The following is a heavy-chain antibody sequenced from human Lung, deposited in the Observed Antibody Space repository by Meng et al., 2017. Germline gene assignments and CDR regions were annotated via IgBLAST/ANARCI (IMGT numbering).Heavy chain of an antibody. D-gene: IGHD3-10*01. J-gene: IGHJ5*02. CDR2: IYHSGST. CDR3: ARGSITMVRGVSVFDP. Sequence: QVQLQAPGRGLVKPSGTLSLTCAVSGGSISSSNWWSWVRQPPGKGLEWIGEIYHSGSTNYNPSLKSRVTISVDKSKNQFSLKLSSVTAADTAVYYCARGSITMVRGVSVFDPWGQGTLVTVSS. V-gene: IGHV4-4*02. CDR1: GGSISSSNW.